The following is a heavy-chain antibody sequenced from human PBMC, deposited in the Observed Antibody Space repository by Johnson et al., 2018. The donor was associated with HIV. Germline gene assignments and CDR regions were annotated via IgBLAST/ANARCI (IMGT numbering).Heavy chain of an antibody. CDR3: AREDPREFHGYVGDGFDI. J-gene: IGHJ3*02. D-gene: IGHD6-13*01. CDR2: MNWNGDST. Sequence: VQLLESGGGVVQPGGSLRLSCAASGFTFSSYGMSWVRQAPGKGLAWVSGMNWNGDSTGYGDFVTGRFTISRDNAKNALYLQMNSLRAEDTALYYCAREDPREFHGYVGDGFDIWGQGTMVTVAS. V-gene: IGHV3-20*04. CDR1: GFTFSSYG.